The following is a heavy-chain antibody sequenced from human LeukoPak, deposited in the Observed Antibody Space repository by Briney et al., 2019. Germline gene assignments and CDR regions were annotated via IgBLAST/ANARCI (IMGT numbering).Heavy chain of an antibody. CDR3: AKDRGLVSAFDI. CDR1: GGSISSSSYY. V-gene: IGHV4-30-4*01. Sequence: SETLSLTCTVSGGSISSSSYYWSWIRQPPGKGLEWIGYIYYSGSTYYNPSLKSRVTISVDTSKNQFSLKLSSVTAADTAVYYCAKDRGLVSAFDIWGQGTMVTVSS. CDR2: IYYSGST. J-gene: IGHJ3*02. D-gene: IGHD3-16*02.